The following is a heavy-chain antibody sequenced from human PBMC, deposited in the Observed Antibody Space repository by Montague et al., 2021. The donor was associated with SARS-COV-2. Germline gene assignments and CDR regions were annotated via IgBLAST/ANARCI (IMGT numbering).Heavy chain of an antibody. CDR2: IYYSGST. Sequence: SETLSLTCTVSGGSINSNTYFWGWIRQPPGKGLEWIGSIYYSGSTYYNPSLKSRVTISVDTSKNQFSLKLNSVTAADTAVYYCARPLLRGLYDGWDVWGQGTPVTVSS. V-gene: IGHV4-39*01. CDR3: ARPLLRGLYDGWDV. D-gene: IGHD2-15*01. J-gene: IGHJ6*02. CDR1: GGSINSNTYF.